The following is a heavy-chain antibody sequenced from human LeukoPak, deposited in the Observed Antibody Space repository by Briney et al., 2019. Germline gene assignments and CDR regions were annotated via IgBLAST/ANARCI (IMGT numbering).Heavy chain of an antibody. CDR2: ISYDGSNK. V-gene: IGHV3-30*04. D-gene: IGHD6-13*01. CDR1: GFTFSSYA. CDR3: AGDDGEQQLGPFDY. Sequence: PGGSLRLSCAASGFTFSSYAMHWVRQAPGKGLEWVAVISYDGSNKYYADSVKGRFTISRDNSKNTLYLQMNSLRAEDTAVYYCAGDDGEQQLGPFDYWGQGTLVTVSS. J-gene: IGHJ4*02.